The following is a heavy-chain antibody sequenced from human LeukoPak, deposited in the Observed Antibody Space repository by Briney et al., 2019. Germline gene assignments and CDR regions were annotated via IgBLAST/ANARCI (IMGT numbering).Heavy chain of an antibody. CDR3: ARDVYDFDSYWYFDL. V-gene: IGHV4-31*11. D-gene: IGHD5/OR15-5a*01. CDR2: IYYSGST. CDR1: GGSISSGGYY. Sequence: TLSLTCAVSGGSISSGGYYWSWIRQHPGKGLEWIGYIYYSGSTYYNPSLKSRVTISVDTSKNQFSLKLSSVTAADTAVYYCARDVYDFDSYWYFDLWGRGTLVTVSS. J-gene: IGHJ2*01.